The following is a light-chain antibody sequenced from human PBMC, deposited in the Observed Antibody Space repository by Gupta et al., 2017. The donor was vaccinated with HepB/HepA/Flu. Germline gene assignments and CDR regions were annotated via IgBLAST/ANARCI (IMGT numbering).Light chain of an antibody. CDR2: DAS. J-gene: IGKJ4*01. CDR3: QQRSNWLT. Sequence: EIVLTQSPATLSLSPGERATLSCRASQSVSSYLAWYQQKPGQPPRLLIYDASNRATGIPARFSGSGYGTDFTLTISGLETEDFAVYYWQQRSNWLTFGGGTKVEIK. CDR1: QSVSSY. V-gene: IGKV3-11*01.